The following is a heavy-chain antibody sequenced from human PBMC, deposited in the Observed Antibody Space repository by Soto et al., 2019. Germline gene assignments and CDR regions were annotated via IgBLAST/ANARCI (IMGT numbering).Heavy chain of an antibody. CDR3: ARDPSYYDSSGYPLGPFDY. CDR1: GCSVSMGCDY. CDR2: IYYSGST. D-gene: IGHD3-22*01. Sequence: TLPLTCPVSGCSVSMGCDYWLLIRQHPGNGLEWIGYIYYSGSTYYNPSLKSRVTISVDTSKNQFSLKLSSVTAADTAVYYCARDPSYYDSSGYPLGPFDYWGHGTLVTVSS. V-gene: IGHV4-31*03. J-gene: IGHJ4*01.